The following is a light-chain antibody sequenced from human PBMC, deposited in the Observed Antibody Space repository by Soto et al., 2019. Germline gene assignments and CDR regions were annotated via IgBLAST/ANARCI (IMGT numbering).Light chain of an antibody. CDR2: KAS. CDR1: QSISSW. Sequence: IQITNSASALSASVGDRVTITCRASQSISSWLAWYQQKPGKAPKLLIYKASSLESGVPSRFSGSGSGTEFTLTISSLQPDDFATYYCQQYNSYPYTLGQGTKVDIK. V-gene: IGKV1-5*03. J-gene: IGKJ2*01. CDR3: QQYNSYPYT.